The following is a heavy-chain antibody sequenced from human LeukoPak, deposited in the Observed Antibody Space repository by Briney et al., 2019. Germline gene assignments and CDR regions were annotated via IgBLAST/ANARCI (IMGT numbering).Heavy chain of an antibody. D-gene: IGHD4-17*01. CDR3: AKGWATVPNDY. CDR2: ISGGGNTT. CDR1: GITFNTYA. J-gene: IGHJ4*02. V-gene: IGHV3-23*01. Sequence: GGSLRLSCEVSGITFNTYAMSWFRQAPGRGLNWVSGISGGGNTTYYTDSEKGRFAIYRDNSRNTLYLQMNSLRAEDTAVYFCAKGWATVPNDYWGQGTLVTVSS.